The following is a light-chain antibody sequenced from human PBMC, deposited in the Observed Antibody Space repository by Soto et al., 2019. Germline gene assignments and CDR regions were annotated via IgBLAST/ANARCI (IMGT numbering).Light chain of an antibody. V-gene: IGKV1-5*03. Sequence: DIPRAPSPPTPSASAGGRVTITWRASESISSWLAWYQQKPGKAPKLLMYKASSLESGVPSRFSGSGSGTEFTLTISSLQPDDFATYYCQQYNSYSWTFGQGTKVDIK. CDR1: ESISSW. CDR3: QQYNSYSWT. CDR2: KAS. J-gene: IGKJ1*01.